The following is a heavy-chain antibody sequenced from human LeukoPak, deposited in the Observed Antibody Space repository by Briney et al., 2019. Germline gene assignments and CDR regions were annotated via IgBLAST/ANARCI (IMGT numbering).Heavy chain of an antibody. Sequence: GGSLRLSCAASGFTFSNDAMHWVRQAPGKGLEWVAVISYDGSNKYYADSVKGRFTISRDNSKNTLYLQMNSLRAEDTAVYYCASRLGLTLFDYWGQGTLVTVSS. CDR3: ASRLGLTLFDY. V-gene: IGHV3-30-3*01. CDR2: ISYDGSNK. CDR1: GFTFSNDA. J-gene: IGHJ4*02. D-gene: IGHD6-19*01.